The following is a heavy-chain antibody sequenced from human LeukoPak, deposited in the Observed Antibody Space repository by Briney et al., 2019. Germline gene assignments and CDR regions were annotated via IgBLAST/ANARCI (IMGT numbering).Heavy chain of an antibody. CDR1: GFTFSSYA. J-gene: IGHJ4*02. Sequence: GRSLRLSCAASGFTFSSYAMHWVRQAPGKGLEWEAVISVVGSNKSYADSVNGRFTMSRDNSKNTLYLQMDSLKAEDTTVYYCARHKGASLFRGIIFDYWGQGTLVTVSS. D-gene: IGHD3-10*01. CDR2: ISVVGSNK. CDR3: ARHKGASLFRGIIFDY. V-gene: IGHV3-30-3*01.